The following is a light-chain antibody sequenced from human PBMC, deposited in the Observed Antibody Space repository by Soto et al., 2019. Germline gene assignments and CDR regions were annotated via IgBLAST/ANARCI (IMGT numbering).Light chain of an antibody. J-gene: IGLJ1*01. CDR1: SSDVGAYNY. V-gene: IGLV2-14*03. CDR2: DVC. CDR3: CSYTSATTYV. Sequence: QSVLTQPASLSGSPGQSITISCTGSSSDVGAYNYVSWYQQHHPGEAPKLIIYDVCHRPAAASNRFSGSKSGNTASLTISGLQTEDEADYFCCSYTSATTYVFGTGTKLTVL.